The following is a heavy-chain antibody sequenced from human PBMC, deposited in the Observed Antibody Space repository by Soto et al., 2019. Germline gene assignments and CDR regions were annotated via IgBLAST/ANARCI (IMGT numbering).Heavy chain of an antibody. Sequence: SVKVSCKASGFTFTSSAVQWVRQARGQRLEWIGWIVVGSGNTNYAQKFQERVTITRDMSTSTAYMELSSLRSEDTAVYYCAADQGAMTTVVTPRNGMDVWGQGTTVTVSS. D-gene: IGHD4-17*01. CDR3: AADQGAMTTVVTPRNGMDV. CDR2: IVVGSGNT. V-gene: IGHV1-58*01. J-gene: IGHJ6*02. CDR1: GFTFTSSA.